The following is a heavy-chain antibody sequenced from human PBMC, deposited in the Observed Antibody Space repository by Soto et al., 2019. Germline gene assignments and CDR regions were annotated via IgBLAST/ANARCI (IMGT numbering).Heavy chain of an antibody. CDR2: IYYSGST. CDR3: ARSSVAGAGYFQH. V-gene: IGHV4-31*03. Sequence: QVQLQESGPGLVKPSQTLSLTCTVSGGSVSGGVYYWNWIRQHPEKGLEWIGHIYYSGSTYYNPSLRSRVTISADTSKNQFSLKLSSVTVADTAVYYCARSSVAGAGYFQHWGQGTQVIVSS. J-gene: IGHJ1*01. D-gene: IGHD6-19*01. CDR1: GGSVSGGVYY.